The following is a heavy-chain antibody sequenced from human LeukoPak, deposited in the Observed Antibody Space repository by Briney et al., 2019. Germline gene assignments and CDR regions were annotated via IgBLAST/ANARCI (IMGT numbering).Heavy chain of an antibody. CDR3: ARSSIYYYYMDV. J-gene: IGHJ6*03. CDR2: INHSGST. D-gene: IGHD2-2*01. Sequence: PSETLSLTCAVYGGSFSGYYWSWIRQPPGKGLEWIGEINHSGSTKYNPSLKSRVTISVDTSKNQFYLKLSSVTAVDTAVYYCARSSIYYYYMDVWGKGTTVTIAS. V-gene: IGHV4-34*01. CDR1: GGSFSGYY.